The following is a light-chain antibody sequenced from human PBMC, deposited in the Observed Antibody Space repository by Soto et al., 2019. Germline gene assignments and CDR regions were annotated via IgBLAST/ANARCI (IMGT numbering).Light chain of an antibody. J-gene: IGKJ5*01. CDR2: DAS. V-gene: IGKV1-5*01. Sequence: DIQMTQSPSTLSASVGDSVTITCRASQSISSWLAWYQHKPGKXPXXLIYDASSLESGVPSRLGGSGSGTDFTLTIRSLQPEDFATEYCQQSYSTPTFGQGTRLEIK. CDR1: QSISSW. CDR3: QQSYSTPT.